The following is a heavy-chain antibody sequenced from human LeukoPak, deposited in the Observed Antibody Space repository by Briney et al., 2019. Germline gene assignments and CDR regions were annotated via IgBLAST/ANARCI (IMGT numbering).Heavy chain of an antibody. Sequence: GGSLRLFSATSGVTFSSYAMSWGRQAPGKGLEGGSAISGSGGSTYYADSVKGRFTISRDNSKNTLYLQMNSLRAEDTAVYYCAKDNRAFYDFWSGYHGYWGQGTLVTVSS. D-gene: IGHD3-3*01. CDR1: GVTFSSYA. CDR3: AKDNRAFYDFWSGYHGY. V-gene: IGHV3-23*01. J-gene: IGHJ4*02. CDR2: ISGSGGST.